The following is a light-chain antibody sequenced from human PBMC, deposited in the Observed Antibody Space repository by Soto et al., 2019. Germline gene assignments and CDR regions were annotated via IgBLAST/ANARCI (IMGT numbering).Light chain of an antibody. V-gene: IGKV1-39*01. CDR3: HQYNTSPAT. Sequence: DIQMTQSPSSLSASVGDRVTITCRASQSISSYLNWYQQKPGKAPKLLIYAASSLQSGVPSRFSGSGSGTDFTLTISSLQPEDFAVYYCHQYNTSPATFGQGTKVDIK. CDR2: AAS. J-gene: IGKJ1*01. CDR1: QSISSY.